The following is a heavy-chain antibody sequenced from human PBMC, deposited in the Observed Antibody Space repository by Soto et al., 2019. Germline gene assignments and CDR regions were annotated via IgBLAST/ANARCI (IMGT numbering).Heavy chain of an antibody. CDR1: GGSISSSSYN. CDR3: ARLPLRRTREDVDY. D-gene: IGHD4-17*01. J-gene: IGHJ4*02. Sequence: QLQLQESGPGLVKPSETLPLTCSVSGGSISSSSYNWGWIRQPPGKGLEWIGSFYYGGSPYYHPSPKSRVTISVDTSKNQFSLNLNSVTAADTAVYYCARLPLRRTREDVDYWGQGTLVAVSS. V-gene: IGHV4-39*01. CDR2: FYYGGSP.